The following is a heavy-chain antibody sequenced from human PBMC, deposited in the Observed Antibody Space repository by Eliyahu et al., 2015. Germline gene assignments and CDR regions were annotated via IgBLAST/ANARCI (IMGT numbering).Heavy chain of an antibody. D-gene: IGHD3-3*01. V-gene: IGHV1-69*02. CDR3: ARTLEWLQ. CDR1: GGTFSSYA. Sequence: QVQLVQSGAEVKKPGSSVKVSCKPSGGTFSSYAINWXRQAPGQGLEWVGRIIPVRDLAEYAQNFQDRVTITADKSTSTAYMEVSSLRSEDTATYYCARTLEWLQWGQGTLVTVSS. CDR2: IIPVRDLA. J-gene: IGHJ4*02.